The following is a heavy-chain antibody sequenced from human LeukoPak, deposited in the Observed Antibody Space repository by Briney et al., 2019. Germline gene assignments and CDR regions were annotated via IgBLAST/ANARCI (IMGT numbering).Heavy chain of an antibody. Sequence: SQTLSLTCAVSGGSISSAGYSWSWIRQPPGKGLECIGYIYYTGSTYYNPSLKSRVTIPLDTSKNQFSLKLSSVTAADTAVYYCARGGDSSGYEGRFDPWGQGTLVTVSS. J-gene: IGHJ5*02. V-gene: IGHV4-30-4*07. D-gene: IGHD3-22*01. CDR3: ARGGDSSGYEGRFDP. CDR1: GGSISSAGYS. CDR2: IYYTGST.